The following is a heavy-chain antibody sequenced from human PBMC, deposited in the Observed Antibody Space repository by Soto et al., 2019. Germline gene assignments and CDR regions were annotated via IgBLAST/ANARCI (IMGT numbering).Heavy chain of an antibody. CDR3: ASGGTMGAFDI. CDR2: IYYSGST. CDR1: GGSVSSGSYY. Sequence: SETLSLTCTVSGGSVSSGSYYWSWIRQPPGKGLEWIGYIYYSGSTNYNPSLKSRVTISVDTSKDQFSLKLSSVTAADTAVYYCASGGTMGAFDIWGQGTMVTVSS. D-gene: IGHD1-7*01. J-gene: IGHJ3*02. V-gene: IGHV4-61*01.